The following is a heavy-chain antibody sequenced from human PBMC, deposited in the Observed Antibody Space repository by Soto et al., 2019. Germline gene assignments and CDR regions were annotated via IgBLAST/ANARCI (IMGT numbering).Heavy chain of an antibody. CDR2: IYYSGST. Sequence: SETLSLTCTVSGGSTSSNYWSWIRQPPGKGLEWIGYIYYSGSTNYNPSLKSRVTISVDTSKNQFSLKLSSVTAADTAVYYCARSVDPWGQGTLVTVSS. CDR3: ARSVDP. CDR1: GGSTSSNY. J-gene: IGHJ5*02. V-gene: IGHV4-59*12.